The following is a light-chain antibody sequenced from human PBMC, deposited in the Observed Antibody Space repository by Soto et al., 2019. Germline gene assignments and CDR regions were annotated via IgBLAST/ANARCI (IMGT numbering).Light chain of an antibody. J-gene: IGKJ4*01. CDR2: KAS. CDR3: RQYNSYSPLT. Sequence: DIQMTHSPSTLSGTVGDSVTITCRASQSISTWLAWYQQKPGKAPKLLIYKASGLESGVPSRFNGGGSGTDFTPNISSLQPDDFATYYCRQYNSYSPLTFGGGTKVDIK. CDR1: QSISTW. V-gene: IGKV1-5*03.